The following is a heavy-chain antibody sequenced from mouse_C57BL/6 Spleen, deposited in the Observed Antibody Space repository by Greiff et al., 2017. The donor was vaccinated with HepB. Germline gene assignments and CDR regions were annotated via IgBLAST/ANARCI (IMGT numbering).Heavy chain of an antibody. D-gene: IGHD1-1*01. CDR2: IDPSDSYT. CDR3: ARVQGGVYYGTAMDY. Sequence: QVQLKQPGAELVMPGASVKLSCKASGYTFTSYWMHWVKQRPGQGLEWIGEIDPSDSYTNYNQKFKGKSTLTVDKSSSTAYMQLSSLTSEDSAVYYCARVQGGVYYGTAMDYWGQGTSVTVSS. V-gene: IGHV1-69*01. CDR1: GYTFTSYW. J-gene: IGHJ4*01.